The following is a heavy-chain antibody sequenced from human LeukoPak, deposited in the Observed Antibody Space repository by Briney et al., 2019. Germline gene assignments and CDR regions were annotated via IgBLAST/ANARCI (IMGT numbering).Heavy chain of an antibody. J-gene: IGHJ4*02. V-gene: IGHV3-74*01. CDR2: INSDGSST. Sequence: GGSLRPSCEASGSTFSSYWMHWVRQAPGKGLVWVSRINSDGSSTNYADSVKGRFTISRDNAKNTLYLQMNSLRAEDTAIHYCARPWGSGTYYAFFDYWGQGTLVTVSS. CDR3: ARPWGSGTYYAFFDY. D-gene: IGHD1-26*01. CDR1: GSTFSSYW.